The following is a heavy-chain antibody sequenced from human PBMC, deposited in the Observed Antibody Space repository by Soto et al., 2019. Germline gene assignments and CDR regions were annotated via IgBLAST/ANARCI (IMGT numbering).Heavy chain of an antibody. CDR3: AKGENIGPKTGYAFDH. D-gene: IGHD5-12*01. J-gene: IGHJ4*02. V-gene: IGHV6-1*01. Sequence: PSQTLSLTCAISGDSVSSNTASWNWIRQSPSRGLEWLGRTYFRSKWYNDYAVSVKSRIIINPDTSSNQFSLQLNSVTPEDTAVYFCAKGENIGPKTGYAFDHWGQGIMVTVSS. CDR2: TYFRSKWYN. CDR1: GDSVSSNTAS.